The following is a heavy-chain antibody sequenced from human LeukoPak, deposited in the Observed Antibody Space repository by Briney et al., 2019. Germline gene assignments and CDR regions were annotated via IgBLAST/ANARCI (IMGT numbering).Heavy chain of an antibody. J-gene: IGHJ4*02. V-gene: IGHV3-7*01. Sequence: GGSLRLSCAASGFTFSRHYMSWVRQAPGKGLEWVAHIKGDGSEKYYVDSVEGRFSISRDNAKNSFYLQMNSLRAEDTAVYYCAREGRWYNFDYWGQGTLVTVSS. CDR3: AREGRWYNFDY. CDR1: GFTFSRHY. D-gene: IGHD6-13*01. CDR2: IKGDGSEK.